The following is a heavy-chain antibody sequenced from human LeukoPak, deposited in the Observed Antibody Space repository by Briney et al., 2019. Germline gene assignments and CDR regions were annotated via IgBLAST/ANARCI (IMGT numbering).Heavy chain of an antibody. J-gene: IGHJ4*02. CDR2: ISSSGSTI. Sequence: PGGSLRLSCAASGFTFSSYEMNWVRQAPGKGLEWVSYISSSGSTIYYADSVKGRFTISRDSAKNSLYLQMNSLRAEDTAVYYCARETYYYDSSGYYYRYYFDYWGQGTLVTVSS. CDR3: ARETYYYDSSGYYYRYYFDY. D-gene: IGHD3-22*01. V-gene: IGHV3-48*03. CDR1: GFTFSSYE.